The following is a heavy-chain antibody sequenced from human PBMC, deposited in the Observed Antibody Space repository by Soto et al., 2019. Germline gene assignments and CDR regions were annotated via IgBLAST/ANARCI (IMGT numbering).Heavy chain of an antibody. D-gene: IGHD4-17*01. CDR1: ELTVSSNY. CDR3: ARGTAYGDSLGAFDI. J-gene: IGHJ3*02. V-gene: IGHV3-53*01. CDR2: IYSGGAT. Sequence: GGFLRHSYAASELTVSSNYMSWVRKAPGKGLEWVSIIYSGGATYYADSVKGRFTISRDNSKNTLYLQMNSLRAEDTAVYYCARGTAYGDSLGAFDIWGQGTMVPVSS.